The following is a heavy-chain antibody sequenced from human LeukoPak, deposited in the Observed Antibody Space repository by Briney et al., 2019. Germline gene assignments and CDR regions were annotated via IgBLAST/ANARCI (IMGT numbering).Heavy chain of an antibody. CDR2: IYYSGST. J-gene: IGHJ3*02. Sequence: SETLSLTCTVSGDSISSGYYWSWIRQHPGKGLEWIGCIYYSGSTYYNPSLKSRVTISVDTSKNQFSLKLSSVTAADTAVYYCAREGVVVKHAFDIWGQGTMVTVSS. V-gene: IGHV4-31*03. D-gene: IGHD3-22*01. CDR1: GDSISSGYY. CDR3: AREGVVVKHAFDI.